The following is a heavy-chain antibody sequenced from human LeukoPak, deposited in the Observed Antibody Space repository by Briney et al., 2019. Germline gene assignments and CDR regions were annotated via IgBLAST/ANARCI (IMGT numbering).Heavy chain of an antibody. Sequence: ASVKVSCKASGYTFTGYYMHWVRQAPGQGLEWMGRINPNSGGTNYAQKFQGRVTMTRDTSISTAYMELSRLRSDDTAVYYCARGQTVTTRNWFDPWGQGTLVTVSS. CDR2: INPNSGGT. CDR3: ARGQTVTTRNWFDP. CDR1: GYTFTGYY. J-gene: IGHJ5*02. V-gene: IGHV1-2*06. D-gene: IGHD4-17*01.